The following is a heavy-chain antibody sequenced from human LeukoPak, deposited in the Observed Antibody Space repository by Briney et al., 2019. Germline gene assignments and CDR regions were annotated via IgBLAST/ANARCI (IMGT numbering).Heavy chain of an antibody. CDR3: GTGYCSSISCFRVDY. J-gene: IGHJ4*02. Sequence: GGSLRLSCAASGFTFSSYWMSWVRQAPGKGLEWVAFIRYDGSNKYYADSVKGRFTISRDNSKNTLYLQMNSLRAEDTAVYYCGTGYCSSISCFRVDYWGQGTLVTVSS. CDR2: IRYDGSNK. CDR1: GFTFSSYW. V-gene: IGHV3-30*02. D-gene: IGHD2-2*01.